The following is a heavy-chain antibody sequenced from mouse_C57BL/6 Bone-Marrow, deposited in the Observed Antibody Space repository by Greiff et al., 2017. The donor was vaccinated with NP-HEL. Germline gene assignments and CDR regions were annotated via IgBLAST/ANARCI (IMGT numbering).Heavy chain of an antibody. J-gene: IGHJ3*01. V-gene: IGHV5-4*03. D-gene: IGHD6-1*01. CDR3: ARGPLSFAY. CDR2: ISDGGSYT. Sequence: EVKLMESGGGLVKPGGSLKLSCAASGFTFSSYAMSWVRQTPEKRLEWVATISDGGSYTYYPDNVKGRFTISRDNAKNNLYLQMSHLKSEDTAMYYCARGPLSFAYWGQGTLVTVSA. CDR1: GFTFSSYA.